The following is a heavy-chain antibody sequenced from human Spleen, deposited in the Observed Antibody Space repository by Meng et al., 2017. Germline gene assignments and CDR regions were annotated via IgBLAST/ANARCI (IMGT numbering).Heavy chain of an antibody. CDR1: GFTFSTFP. CDR3: ARPRHFFDSPFDY. D-gene: IGHD3-22*01. J-gene: IGHJ4*02. V-gene: IGHV3-30*04. CDR2: ISYNENNK. Sequence: GGSLRLSCAASGFTFSTFPIHWVRQAPGKGLEWVAVISYNENNKYYADSVKGRFTISRDNSKNTLYLQMNSLRAEDTAVYYCARPRHFFDSPFDYWGQGTLVTVSS.